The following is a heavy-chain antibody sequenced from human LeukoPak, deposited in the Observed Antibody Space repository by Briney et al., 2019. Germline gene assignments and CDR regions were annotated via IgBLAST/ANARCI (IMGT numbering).Heavy chain of an antibody. Sequence: ASVKVSCKASGYTFTCYYMHWVRQAPGQGLEWMGWINPNSGGTNYAQKFQGRVTMTRDTSISTAYMELSRLRSDDTAVYYCARDLVGATPWFDPWGQGTLVTVSS. V-gene: IGHV1-2*02. CDR2: INPNSGGT. CDR3: ARDLVGATPWFDP. J-gene: IGHJ5*02. D-gene: IGHD1-26*01. CDR1: GYTFTCYY.